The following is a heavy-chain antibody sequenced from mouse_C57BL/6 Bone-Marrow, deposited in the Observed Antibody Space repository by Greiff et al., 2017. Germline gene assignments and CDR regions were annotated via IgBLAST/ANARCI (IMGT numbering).Heavy chain of an antibody. CDR1: GYAFSSSW. D-gene: IGHD2-14*01. CDR2: IYPGGGDT. CDR3: ARELKVRMDY. V-gene: IGHV1-82*01. J-gene: IGHJ4*01. Sequence: QVQLQQSGAELVKPGASVKISCKASGYAFSSSWMNWVKQRPGKGLEWIGRIYPGGGDTNYNGKFKGKATLTADKSSSTAYMQLSSLTSEDSAVYFCARELKVRMDYWGQGTSVTVSS.